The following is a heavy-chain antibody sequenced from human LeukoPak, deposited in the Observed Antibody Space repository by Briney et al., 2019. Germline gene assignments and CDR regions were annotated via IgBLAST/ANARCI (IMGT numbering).Heavy chain of an antibody. Sequence: SETLSLTCSVSGDSITYFYWSWIRQSPGKGLEWIGYIYHTGSTSYSPSLKSRVTISADTSQNQFSLKLSSVTAADTAVYYCASRKLGNDYWGQGTLVTVSS. J-gene: IGHJ4*02. CDR3: ASRKLGNDY. CDR2: IYHTGST. CDR1: GDSITYFY. D-gene: IGHD7-27*01. V-gene: IGHV4-59*01.